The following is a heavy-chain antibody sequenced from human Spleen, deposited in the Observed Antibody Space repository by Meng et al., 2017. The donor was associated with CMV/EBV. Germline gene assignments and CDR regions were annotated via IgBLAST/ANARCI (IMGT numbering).Heavy chain of an antibody. V-gene: IGHV4-34*01. Sequence: AVYGGSFSGSYWSWIRQPPGKGLEWIGEINHSGSTNYNPSLKTRVTISLDTSANHFSLKLTSVAAADTAVYYCVTGPNYGGASKLDYWGQGILVTVSS. CDR1: GGSFSGSY. CDR2: INHSGST. J-gene: IGHJ4*02. CDR3: VTGPNYGGASKLDY. D-gene: IGHD4/OR15-4a*01.